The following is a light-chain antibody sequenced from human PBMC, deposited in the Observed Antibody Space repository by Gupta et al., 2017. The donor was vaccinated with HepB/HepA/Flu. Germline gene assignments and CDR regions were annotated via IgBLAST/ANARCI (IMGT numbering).Light chain of an antibody. CDR1: SSDVGGYDY. CDR3: SSYTTSSTLDV. J-gene: IGLJ1*01. Sequence: QSALTQPASVSGSPGQSITISCTGTSSDVGGYDYVSWYQQHPGKAPKLVIYDVSNRPSGVSNLFSGSKSGNTASLTISGLQAEDEADYYCSSYTTSSTLDVFGTGTKVTVL. V-gene: IGLV2-14*03. CDR2: DVS.